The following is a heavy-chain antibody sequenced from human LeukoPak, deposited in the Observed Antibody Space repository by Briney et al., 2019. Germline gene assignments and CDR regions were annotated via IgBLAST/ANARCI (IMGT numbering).Heavy chain of an antibody. CDR1: GFTFNSYG. Sequence: PGRSLRLSCAASGFTFNSYGMHWVRQAPGKGLEWVAVISYDGSNKYYADSVKGRFTISRDNSKNTLYLQMNSLRAEDTAVYYCARVMGRYCSSTSCYVDYWGQGTLVTVSS. CDR3: ARVMGRYCSSTSCYVDY. D-gene: IGHD2-2*01. J-gene: IGHJ4*02. CDR2: ISYDGSNK. V-gene: IGHV3-30*03.